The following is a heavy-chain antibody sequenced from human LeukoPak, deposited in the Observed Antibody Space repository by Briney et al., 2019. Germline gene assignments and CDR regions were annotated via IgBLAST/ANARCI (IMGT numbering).Heavy chain of an antibody. Sequence: SDPLSLTCAVYGGRLRGHYWICIREPPGKGLEWFGEFNHSGSTNHNPPLKSRITLSLDKPKNQFSLKLSSVTAADTAVYYCARHSLDTFITMVRGVPYYFDYWGQGTLVTVSS. CDR2: FNHSGST. D-gene: IGHD3-10*01. V-gene: IGHV4-34*01. CDR1: GGRLRGHY. CDR3: ARHSLDTFITMVRGVPYYFDY. J-gene: IGHJ4*02.